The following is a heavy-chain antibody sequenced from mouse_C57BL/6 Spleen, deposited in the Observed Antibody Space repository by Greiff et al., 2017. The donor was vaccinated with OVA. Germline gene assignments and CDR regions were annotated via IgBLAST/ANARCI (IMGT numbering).Heavy chain of an antibody. D-gene: IGHD3-2*02. V-gene: IGHV7-1*01. CDR3: ARDAWDSSGYQAWFAY. J-gene: IGHJ3*01. CDR2: SRNKANDYTT. CDR1: GFTFSDFY. Sequence: EVMLVESGGGLVQSGRSLRLSCATSGFTFSDFYMEWVRQAPGKGLEWIAASRNKANDYTTEYSASVKGRFIVSRDTSQSILYRQMNALRAEDTAIYYCARDAWDSSGYQAWFAYWGQGTLVTVSA.